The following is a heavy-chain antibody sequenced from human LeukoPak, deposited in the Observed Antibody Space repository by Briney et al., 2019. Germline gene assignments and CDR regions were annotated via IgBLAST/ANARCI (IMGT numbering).Heavy chain of an antibody. CDR3: VKTGAASRDFLDY. CDR1: GSPFSSYA. V-gene: IGHV3-64*03. Sequence: GGSLRLSCAASGSPFSSYAMHWVRQAPGKGLEHVSAINNNGDITYYADSLKGRFTISRDNSKNTLYLQMSSLRVEDTAVYYCVKTGAASRDFLDYWGQGTLVTVSS. CDR2: INNNGDIT. D-gene: IGHD6-13*01. J-gene: IGHJ4*02.